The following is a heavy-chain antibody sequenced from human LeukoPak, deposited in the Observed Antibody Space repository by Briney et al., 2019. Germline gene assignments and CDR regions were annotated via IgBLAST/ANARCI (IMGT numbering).Heavy chain of an antibody. Sequence: ASVKVSCKASGGTFSSYAISWVRQAHGQGLEWMGGIIPIFGTANYAQKFQGRVTITADESTSTAYMELSSLRSEGTAVYYCASRMTTVKTFIFDYWGQGTLVTVSS. V-gene: IGHV1-69*13. J-gene: IGHJ4*02. CDR2: IIPIFGTA. CDR1: GGTFSSYA. CDR3: ASRMTTVKTFIFDY. D-gene: IGHD4-17*01.